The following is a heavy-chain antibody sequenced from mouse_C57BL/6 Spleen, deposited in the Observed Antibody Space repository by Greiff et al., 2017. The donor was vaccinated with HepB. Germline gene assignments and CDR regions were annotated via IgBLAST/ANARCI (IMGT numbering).Heavy chain of an antibody. CDR1: GYAFSSSW. Sequence: VQLQQSGPELVKPGASVKISCKASGYAFSSSWMNWVKQRPGKGLEWIGRIYPGDGDTNYNGKFKGKATLTADKSSSTAYMQLSSLKSEDSAVYFCARLGRPYFDYWGQGTTLTVSS. J-gene: IGHJ2*01. CDR3: ARLGRPYFDY. CDR2: IYPGDGDT. V-gene: IGHV1-82*01. D-gene: IGHD1-2*01.